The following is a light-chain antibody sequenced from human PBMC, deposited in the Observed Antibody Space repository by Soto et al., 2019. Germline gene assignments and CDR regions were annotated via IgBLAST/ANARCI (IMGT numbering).Light chain of an antibody. Sequence: EVVLTQSPGTLSLSPGERGTLSCRASQTVSSYLAWYQQKPGQAPRLLIYGASTRAPGIPDRFSGSGSGSDFALTISRLEPEDFAVYYCQQYGSAPWTFGQGTKVDIK. V-gene: IGKV3-20*01. J-gene: IGKJ1*01. CDR2: GAS. CDR1: QTVSSY. CDR3: QQYGSAPWT.